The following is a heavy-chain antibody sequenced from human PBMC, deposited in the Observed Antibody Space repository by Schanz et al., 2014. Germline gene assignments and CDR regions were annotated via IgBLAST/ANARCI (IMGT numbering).Heavy chain of an antibody. Sequence: QVQLVQSEAAVKKPGASVKVSCKASGYTFNTHGISWVRQAPGQGLEWLGWINPNSGATSSAQKFQGRVTMTRDTSSSTVYMQLSSLTSDDTAIYYCARVTTGYDSWGQGTLVTVSS. J-gene: IGHJ4*02. CDR1: GYTFNTHG. CDR2: INPNSGAT. V-gene: IGHV1-2*02. D-gene: IGHD5-12*01. CDR3: ARVTTGYDS.